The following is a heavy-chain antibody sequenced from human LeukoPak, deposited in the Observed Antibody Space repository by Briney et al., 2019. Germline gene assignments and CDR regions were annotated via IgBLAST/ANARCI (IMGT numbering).Heavy chain of an antibody. V-gene: IGHV4-61*02. CDR1: AGSINSGDYY. CDR3: ASGIGTSYDSSRDAFDI. Sequence: PSQTLSLTCTVSAGSINSGDYYWSWIRQPAGKGLEWIGRIYSPGTNYNYNPSVKSRVTISIDTSKNQFSLKLTSVTAADTAVYYCASGIGTSYDSSRDAFDIWGQGTMVTVSS. CDR2: IYSPGT. J-gene: IGHJ3*02. D-gene: IGHD3-22*01.